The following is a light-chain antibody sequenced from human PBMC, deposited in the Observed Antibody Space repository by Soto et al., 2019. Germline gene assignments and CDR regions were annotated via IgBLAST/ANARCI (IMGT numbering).Light chain of an antibody. CDR2: GAS. Sequence: EVVITQSPAILSVSPGERATLSCRASQSVGINVAWYQQKPGQAPRXLIYGASTRETGSPDRFSASGSATEFTLTISSLLSEDFAVDYCQQYNDWPRTFGQGTKVDIK. CDR1: QSVGIN. CDR3: QQYNDWPRT. V-gene: IGKV3-15*01. J-gene: IGKJ1*01.